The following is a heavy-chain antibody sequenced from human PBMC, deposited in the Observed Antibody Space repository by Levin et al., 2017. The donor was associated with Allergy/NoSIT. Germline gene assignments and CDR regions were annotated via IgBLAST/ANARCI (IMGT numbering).Heavy chain of an antibody. CDR3: ARVAGYSYGYYFDY. Sequence: SETLSLTCAVSGGSISSGGYSWSWIRQPPGKGLEWIGNIYLSGSTNDNPSLKSRVTMSVARSKNQFALKLSYVTAEDTAVYYCARVAGYSYGYYFDYWGPGTLVTVSS. J-gene: IGHJ4*02. V-gene: IGHV4-30-2*01. D-gene: IGHD5-18*01. CDR1: GGSISSGGYS. CDR2: IYLSGST.